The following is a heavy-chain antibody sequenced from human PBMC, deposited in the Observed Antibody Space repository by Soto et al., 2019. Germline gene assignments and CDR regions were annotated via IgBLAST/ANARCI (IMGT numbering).Heavy chain of an antibody. D-gene: IGHD3-9*01. CDR1: GGSFSGYY. Sequence: SETLSLTCAVYGGSFSGYYWSWIRQPPGKGLEWIGEINHSGSTNYNPSLKSRVTISVDTSKNQFSLKLSSVTAADTAVYYCARYYDILTGLWDAFDIWGQGTMVTVSS. V-gene: IGHV4-34*01. CDR3: ARYYDILTGLWDAFDI. CDR2: INHSGST. J-gene: IGHJ3*02.